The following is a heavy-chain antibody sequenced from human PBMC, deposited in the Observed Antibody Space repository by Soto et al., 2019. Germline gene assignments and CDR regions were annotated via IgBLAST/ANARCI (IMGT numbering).Heavy chain of an antibody. Sequence: EVQLLESGGGLVQPGGSLRLSCAASGFTFNNYAMGWVRQAPGKGLEWVSAITDSGDDTYYIDSVKGRFTISRDNSKSTLYLQMNSLRAEDTALYYCAKLGSSSWSPHYYFDYWGQGALVTVSP. CDR2: ITDSGDDT. V-gene: IGHV3-23*01. CDR1: GFTFNNYA. J-gene: IGHJ4*02. D-gene: IGHD2-2*01. CDR3: AKLGSSSWSPHYYFDY.